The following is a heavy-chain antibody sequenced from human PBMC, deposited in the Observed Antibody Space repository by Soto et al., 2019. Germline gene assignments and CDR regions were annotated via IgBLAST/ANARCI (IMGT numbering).Heavy chain of an antibody. CDR3: ARVDHRGYFAILTDY. CDR2: IYDSVNT. D-gene: IGHD3-9*01. J-gene: IGHJ4*02. V-gene: IGHV4-31*03. Sequence: QVQLQESGPGLVKPSQTLSLTCTVSGDSLSSGGHYWSWIRQHPGKGLEWIGHIYDSVNTYYSPSLRSRVTISADMSKNQFSLNLRSVTAADTAVYYCARVDHRGYFAILTDYWGQGTLVPVSS. CDR1: GDSLSSGGHY.